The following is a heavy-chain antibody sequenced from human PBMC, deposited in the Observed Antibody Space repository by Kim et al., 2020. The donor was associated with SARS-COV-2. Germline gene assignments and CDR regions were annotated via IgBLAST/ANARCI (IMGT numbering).Heavy chain of an antibody. CDR1: GGSISSSSYY. V-gene: IGHV4-39*01. CDR2: IYYSGST. J-gene: IGHJ4*02. CDR3: ARHVFLRQAGYFPYYFDY. Sequence: SETLSLTCTVSGGSISSSSYYWGWIRQPPGKGLEWIGSIYYSGSTYYNPSLKSRVTISVDTSKNQFSLKLSSVTAADTAVYYCARHVFLRQAGYFPYYFDYWGQGTLVTVSS. D-gene: IGHD3-22*01.